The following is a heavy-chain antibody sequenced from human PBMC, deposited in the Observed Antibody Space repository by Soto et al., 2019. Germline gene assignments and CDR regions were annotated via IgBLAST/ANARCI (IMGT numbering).Heavy chain of an antibody. Sequence: ASVKVSCKVSGYTLTELSMHWVRQAPGKGLEWMGGFDPEDGETIYAQKFQGRVTMTEDTSTDTAYMELSSLRSEDTAVYYCATAGNGSGSYYKDYYYYYMDVWGKGTTVTVSS. D-gene: IGHD3-10*01. V-gene: IGHV1-24*01. CDR3: ATAGNGSGSYYKDYYYYYMDV. CDR2: FDPEDGET. CDR1: GYTLTELS. J-gene: IGHJ6*03.